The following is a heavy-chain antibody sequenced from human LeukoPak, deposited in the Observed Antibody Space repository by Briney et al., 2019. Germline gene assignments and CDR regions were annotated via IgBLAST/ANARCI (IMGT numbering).Heavy chain of an antibody. D-gene: IGHD4-17*01. CDR1: GFSFSSFV. CDR2: ITAGHYPT. J-gene: IGHJ5*02. CDR3: TKDPNGDYVGAFDP. V-gene: IGHV3-23*01. Sequence: PGGSLRLSCAASGFSFSSFVMTWVRQAPGKGLEWVSSITAGHYPTYNTDSVKGRFTISRDNSKNTLYLQMNSLRADDTAVYYCTKDPNGDYVGAFDPWGQGTLVTVSS.